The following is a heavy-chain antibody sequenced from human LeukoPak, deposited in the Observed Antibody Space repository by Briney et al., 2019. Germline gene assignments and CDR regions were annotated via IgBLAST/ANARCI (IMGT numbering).Heavy chain of an antibody. V-gene: IGHV4-34*01. D-gene: IGHD5-18*01. CDR2: INHSGST. CDR1: GGSFSGYY. J-gene: IGHJ4*02. CDR3: ARHFSGYSYGCDS. Sequence: PSETLSLTCAVYGGSFSGYYWSWIRQPPGKGLEWIGEINHSGSTNYNPSLKSRVTISVDTSKNQFSLKLSSVTAADTAVYYCARHFSGYSYGCDSWGQGTLVTVSS.